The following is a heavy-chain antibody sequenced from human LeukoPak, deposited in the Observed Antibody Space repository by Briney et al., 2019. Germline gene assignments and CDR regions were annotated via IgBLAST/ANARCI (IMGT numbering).Heavy chain of an antibody. CDR2: ISGSGGST. J-gene: IGHJ4*02. D-gene: IGHD3-10*01. CDR3: AKDGLLWFGEPPAPEL. CDR1: GFTFSSYG. V-gene: IGHV3-23*01. Sequence: PGGSLRLSCAASGFTFSSYGMSWVRQAPGKGLEWVSAISGSGGSTYYADSVKGRFTISRDNSKNTLYLQMNSLRAEDTAVYYCAKDGLLWFGEPPAPELWGQGTLVTVSS.